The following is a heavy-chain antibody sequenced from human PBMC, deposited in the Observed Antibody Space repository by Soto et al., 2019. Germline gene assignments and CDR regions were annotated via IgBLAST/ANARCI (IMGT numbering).Heavy chain of an antibody. V-gene: IGHV1-18*04. D-gene: IGHD6-13*01. Sequence: QVQLLQSGAEVKKPGASVKVSCKASGYTFTSYGISWVRQAPGQGLEWMGWISAYNGNTNYAQKLQGRVTMTTDTSTSTAYMELRSLRSDDTAVYYCARVGYLAAAGPYYYYGMDVWGQWTTVTVSS. CDR2: ISAYNGNT. J-gene: IGHJ6*02. CDR3: ARVGYLAAAGPYYYYGMDV. CDR1: GYTFTSYG.